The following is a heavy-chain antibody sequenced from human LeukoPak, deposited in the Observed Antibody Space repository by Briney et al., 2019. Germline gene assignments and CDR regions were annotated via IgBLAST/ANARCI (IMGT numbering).Heavy chain of an antibody. Sequence: GGSLRLSCAASGFTFSSYWMSWVRQAPGKGLEWVANIKQDGSEKYYVDSVKGRFTISRDNAKNSLYLQMNSLRAEDTAVYYCARRGSSWYGGYYYMDVWGKGTTVTVSS. CDR3: ARRGSSWYGGYYYMDV. J-gene: IGHJ6*03. D-gene: IGHD6-13*01. CDR2: IKQDGSEK. CDR1: GFTFSSYW. V-gene: IGHV3-7*01.